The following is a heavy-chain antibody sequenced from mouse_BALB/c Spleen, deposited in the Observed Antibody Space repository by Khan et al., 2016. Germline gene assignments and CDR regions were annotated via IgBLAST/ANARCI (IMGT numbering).Heavy chain of an antibody. D-gene: IGHD1-1*01. CDR2: ISSSGDT. CDR3: ARECYYLFAY. V-gene: IGHV3-2*02. CDR1: GYSITSDYA. Sequence: EVQLQESGPGLVKPSQSLSLTCTVTGYSITSDYAWNWIRQFPGNKLVWMGYISSSGDTHYNASLTSRISITRDTSKNQFFLQLNSFTAEDTATSYCARECYYLFAYWGQGTLVTVSA. J-gene: IGHJ3*01.